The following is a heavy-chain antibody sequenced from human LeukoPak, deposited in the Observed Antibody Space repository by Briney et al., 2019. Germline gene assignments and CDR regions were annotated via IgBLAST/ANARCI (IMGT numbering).Heavy chain of an antibody. J-gene: IGHJ4*02. D-gene: IGHD3-22*01. CDR2: IKSKTDGGTT. V-gene: IGHV3-15*01. CDR3: TTDQYTLVTMIVVVNDY. Sequence: GGSLRLSCAASGLTFSNAWMSWIRQAPGKGLEWVGRIKSKTDGGTTDYAAPVKGRFTISRDDSKNTLYLQMNSLKTEDTAVYYCTTDQYTLVTMIVVVNDYWGQGTLVTVSS. CDR1: GLTFSNAW.